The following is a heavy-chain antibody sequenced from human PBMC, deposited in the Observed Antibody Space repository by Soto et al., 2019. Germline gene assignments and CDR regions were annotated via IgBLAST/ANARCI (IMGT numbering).Heavy chain of an antibody. V-gene: IGHV4-31*03. CDR2: IYYSGST. J-gene: IGHJ4*02. CDR3: ARDSQRGYSGYFDS. Sequence: QVQLQESGPGLVKPSQTLSLSCTVSGGSLSSGGYYWSWISQHPGKGLEWIGFIYYSGSTYYNPSLKSRVTISVDTSQNQYSLKLSSVTAADTAVYFCARDSQRGYSGYFDSWGKGTLVTVSS. CDR1: GGSLSSGGYY. D-gene: IGHD5-12*01.